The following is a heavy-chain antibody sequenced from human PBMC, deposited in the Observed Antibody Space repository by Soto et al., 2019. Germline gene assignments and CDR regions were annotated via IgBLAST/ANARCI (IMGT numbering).Heavy chain of an antibody. V-gene: IGHV4-39*01. CDR3: ARQSALDAIMNYFYYYGMDV. CDR2: IYYSGST. Sequence: SETLSLTCTVSGVSISSSGYYWGWIRQPPGKGLEWIGSIYYSGSTYYNPSLKSRVTISVDTSRNQFSLKLSSVTAADTAVYFCARQSALDAIMNYFYYYGMDVWGQGTTVTVSS. D-gene: IGHD2-8*01. CDR1: GVSISSSGYY. J-gene: IGHJ6*02.